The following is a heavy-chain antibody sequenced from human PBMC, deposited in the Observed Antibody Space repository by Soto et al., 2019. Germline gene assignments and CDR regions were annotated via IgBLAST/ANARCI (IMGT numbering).Heavy chain of an antibody. CDR1: GGSFGGYY. D-gene: IGHD3-22*01. Sequence: SETLSLTCAVYGGSFGGYYWSWIRQPPGKGLEWIGEINHSGSTNYNPSLKSRVTISVDTSKNQFSLKLSSVTAADTAVYYCARGGSSGYYLNYYYYYGMDVWGQGTTVTVSS. J-gene: IGHJ6*02. V-gene: IGHV4-34*01. CDR3: ARGGSSGYYLNYYYYYGMDV. CDR2: INHSGST.